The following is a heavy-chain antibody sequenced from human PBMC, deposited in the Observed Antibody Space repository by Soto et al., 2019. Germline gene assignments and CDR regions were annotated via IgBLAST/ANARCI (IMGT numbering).Heavy chain of an antibody. V-gene: IGHV3-13*04. CDR3: TRTADFTSAFDM. CDR1: GFTFSNYD. CDR2: INVAGNT. D-gene: IGHD2-21*02. Sequence: GGSLRLSCAASGFTFSNYDMHWVRQTTGKGLQWVANINVAGNTYYPVSVKGRFTISRENAKNSVYLHIDNLRAEDTAMYYCTRTADFTSAFDMWGQGTMVTVSS. J-gene: IGHJ3*02.